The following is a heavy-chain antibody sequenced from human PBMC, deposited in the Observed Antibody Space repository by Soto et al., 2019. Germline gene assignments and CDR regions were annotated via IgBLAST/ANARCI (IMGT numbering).Heavy chain of an antibody. J-gene: IGHJ5*01. CDR3: ARTLAYCSSTSCYAPWFDS. V-gene: IGHV6-1*01. Sequence: LSLTCAISGDSVSSNSVAWNWIRQSPSRGLEWLGRTYYRSKWYNDYAVSVKSRITINSDTSKNQFSLQLNSVTPEDTAVYYCARTLAYCSSTSCYAPWFDSWGQGTLVTVSS. CDR1: GDSVSSNSVA. D-gene: IGHD2-2*01. CDR2: TYYRSKWYN.